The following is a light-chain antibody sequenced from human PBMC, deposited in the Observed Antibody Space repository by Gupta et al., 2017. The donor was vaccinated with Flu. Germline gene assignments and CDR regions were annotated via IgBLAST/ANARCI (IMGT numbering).Light chain of an antibody. J-gene: IGLJ2*01. Sequence: GQSRTISCTGSSNDIGVHNYVSWYRQHPGKAPKLIISEVNSRVSGVSNRFSASKSGNTASLTISGVQPEDESVYFCSSYTSGSAYVVFGGGTRLTVL. V-gene: IGLV2-14*01. CDR2: EVN. CDR3: SSYTSGSAYVV. CDR1: SNDIGVHNY.